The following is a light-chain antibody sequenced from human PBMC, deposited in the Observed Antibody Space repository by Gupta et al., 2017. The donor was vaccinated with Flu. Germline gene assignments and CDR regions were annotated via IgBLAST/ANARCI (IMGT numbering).Light chain of an antibody. CDR1: ESLVYSDGDSY. CDR3: MHSTRWPWT. CDR2: KAS. J-gene: IGKJ1*01. Sequence: DAVMTPSPLSLPVTLGQPASISCRCSESLVYSDGDSYVSWFHQRPGQSPRRLIYKASNRDSGVPDRISGSGSGTDFTLTISRLEAEDFGVYYCMHSTRWPWTFGQGTKVEI. V-gene: IGKV2-30*01.